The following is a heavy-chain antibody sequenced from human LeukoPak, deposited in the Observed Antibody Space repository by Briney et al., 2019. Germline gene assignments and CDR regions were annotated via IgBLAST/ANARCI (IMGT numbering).Heavy chain of an antibody. D-gene: IGHD1-26*01. J-gene: IGHJ4*02. V-gene: IGHV3-33*01. CDR1: GFTFSSYG. CDR3: ARGSWETDC. CDR2: IWYDGSNK. Sequence: PGRSLRLSCAASGFTFSSYGMHWVRQAPGKGLEWVAVIWYDGSNKYYADSVKGRFTISRDNSKNTLYLQMNSLRAEDTAVYYCARGSWETDCCGEGSLVTVSS.